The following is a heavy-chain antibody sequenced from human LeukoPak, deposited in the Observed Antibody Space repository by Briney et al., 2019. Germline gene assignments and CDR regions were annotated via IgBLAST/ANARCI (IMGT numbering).Heavy chain of an antibody. Sequence: GASVKVSCKASGYTFTGHYIHWVRQAPGQGLEWMGRINPNSGGTNYAQKFQGRVTMTRDTSISTAYMELSRLRSEDTAVYYCARDGSYYDFDLWGQGTLVAVSS. CDR3: ARDGSYYDFDL. J-gene: IGHJ4*02. V-gene: IGHV1-2*06. CDR2: INPNSGGT. D-gene: IGHD3-10*01. CDR1: GYTFTGHY.